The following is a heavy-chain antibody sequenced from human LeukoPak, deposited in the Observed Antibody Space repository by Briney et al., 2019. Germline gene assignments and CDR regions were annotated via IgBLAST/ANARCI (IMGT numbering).Heavy chain of an antibody. Sequence: GASVKVSCKASGYTFTTYGITWVRQAPGQGLEWMGIINPSGGSTSYAQKFQGRVTMTRDTSTSTVYMELSSLRSENTAVCYCARGRMIVVVITTPDFDYWGQGTLVTVSS. CDR2: INPSGGST. J-gene: IGHJ4*02. CDR1: GYTFTTYG. D-gene: IGHD3-22*01. V-gene: IGHV1-46*01. CDR3: ARGRMIVVVITTPDFDY.